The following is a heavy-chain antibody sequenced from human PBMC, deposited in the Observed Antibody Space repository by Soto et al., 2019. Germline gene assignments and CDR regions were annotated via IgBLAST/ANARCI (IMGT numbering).Heavy chain of an antibody. V-gene: IGHV3-30-3*01. D-gene: IGHD1-7*01. CDR1: GFTFSDFE. Sequence: QVQLVESGGGVVQPGRSLRLSCSASGFTFSDFEMYWVRQATGKGLDWVSFISYDGSNQYYAGSVKGRFTVSRDNSKNTLFLLMNSLSPEDTAVYFCARRTGTAPRFDYWGQGTLVTVSS. CDR3: ARRTGTAPRFDY. CDR2: ISYDGSNQ. J-gene: IGHJ4*02.